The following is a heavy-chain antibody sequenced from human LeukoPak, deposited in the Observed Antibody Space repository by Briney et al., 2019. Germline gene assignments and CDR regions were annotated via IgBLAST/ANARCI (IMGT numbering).Heavy chain of an antibody. CDR1: GYTFASYD. V-gene: IGHV1-18*01. J-gene: IGHJ4*02. CDR2: ISAYNGNT. CDR3: ARIDCSSSSCLNY. Sequence: ASVKVSCKDSGYTFASYDINWVRQAPGQGLEWMGWISAYNGNTNYAQKLQGRVTMTTDTSTNTAYMELRSLRSDDTAVYYCARIDCSSSSCLNYWGQGTLVTVSS. D-gene: IGHD2-2*01.